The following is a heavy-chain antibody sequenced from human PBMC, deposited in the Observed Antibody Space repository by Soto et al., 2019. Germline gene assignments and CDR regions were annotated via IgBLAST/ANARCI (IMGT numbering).Heavy chain of an antibody. CDR3: TTEGSAAFDY. CDR2: IKSKTDGGTT. V-gene: IGHV3-15*07. CDR1: GFTFDYYS. J-gene: IGHJ4*02. Sequence: GGSLRLSCAASGFTFDYYSMHWVRQAPGKGLEWVGRIKSKTDGGTTDYAAPVKGRFTISRDDSKNTLYLQMNSLKTEDTAVYYCTTEGSAAFDYWGQGTLVTSPQ.